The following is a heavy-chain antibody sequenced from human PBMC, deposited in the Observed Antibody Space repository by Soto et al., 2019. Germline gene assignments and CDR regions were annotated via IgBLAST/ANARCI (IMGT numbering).Heavy chain of an antibody. CDR3: AKERRYSSGPIDY. J-gene: IGHJ4*02. V-gene: IGHV4-34*01. CDR1: GGSFSGYD. Sequence: SETLSLTCAVYGGSFSGYDWSWIRQPPGKGLEWIGEINHSGSTNYNPSLKSRVTISVDTSKNTLYLQMNSLRAEDTAVYYCAKERRYSSGPIDYWGQGTLVTVSS. CDR2: INHSGST. D-gene: IGHD6-19*01.